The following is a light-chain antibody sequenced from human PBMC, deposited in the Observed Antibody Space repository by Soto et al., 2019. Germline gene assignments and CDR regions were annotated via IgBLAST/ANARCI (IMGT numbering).Light chain of an antibody. J-gene: IGLJ1*01. CDR1: SSDVGGYNY. CDR3: TSYAGSNNYV. Sequence: QSVLTQDPSASGSPGQSVTISCTGTSSDVGGYNYVSWYQQHPGKAPKLMIYEVSKRPSGVPDRFSGSKSGNTASLTVSGLQAEDEADYYCTSYAGSNNYVFGTGTKVTVL. CDR2: EVS. V-gene: IGLV2-8*01.